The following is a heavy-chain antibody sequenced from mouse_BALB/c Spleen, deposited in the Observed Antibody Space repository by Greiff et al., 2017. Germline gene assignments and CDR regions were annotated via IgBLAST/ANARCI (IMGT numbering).Heavy chain of an antibody. Sequence: LQQPGSELVRPGALVKLSCKASGFTLTSYCMHWVKQRPGQGLEWIGNIYPGSGSTNYDAKLKSKATLTVDTSSSTAYMQLSSLTSEDSAVYYCTRSGGDYAMDYWGQGTSVTVSS. CDR2: IYPGSGST. CDR3: TRSGGDYAMDY. CDR1: GFTLTSYC. V-gene: IGHV1S22*01. J-gene: IGHJ4*01. D-gene: IGHD1-1*02.